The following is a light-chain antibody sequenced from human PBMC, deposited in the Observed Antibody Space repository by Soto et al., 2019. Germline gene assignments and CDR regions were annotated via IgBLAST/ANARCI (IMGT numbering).Light chain of an antibody. V-gene: IGKV3-20*01. Sequence: EIVMTHSPATPSVSPGERATLSCRASQSVSIDLAWYQQKPGQAPRLLIYGASSRATGIPDRFSGSGSGTDFTLTISRLEPEDFAVYYCQQYGSSPPITFGQGTRLE. J-gene: IGKJ5*01. CDR3: QQYGSSPPIT. CDR1: QSVSID. CDR2: GAS.